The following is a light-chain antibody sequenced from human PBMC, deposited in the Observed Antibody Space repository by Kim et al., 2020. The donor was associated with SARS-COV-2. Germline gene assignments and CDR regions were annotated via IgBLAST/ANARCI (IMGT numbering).Light chain of an antibody. CDR3: NSRDSSGNHLV. CDR2: GKN. J-gene: IGLJ3*02. Sequence: SSELTQDPAVSVALGQTVRITCQGDSLRIYYASWYQQKPGQAPVLVIYGKNNRPSGIPDRFSGPSSGNTASLTITGAQAEDEADYYCNSRDSSGNHLVFG. V-gene: IGLV3-19*01. CDR1: SLRIYY.